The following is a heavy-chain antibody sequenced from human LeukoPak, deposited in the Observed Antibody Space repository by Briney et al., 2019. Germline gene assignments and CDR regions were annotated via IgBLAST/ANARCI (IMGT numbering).Heavy chain of an antibody. V-gene: IGHV1-69*04. D-gene: IGHD6-6*01. CDR2: IIPILGIV. CDR1: GGTFNGFA. Sequence: SVKVSCKASGGTFNGFAISWVRQAPGQGLEWMGRIIPILGIVNYAQKFRGRVTITADKSMSTAYMELSSLRSEDTAVYYCTRELGSGSSGSYFDYWGQGTLVTVSS. CDR3: TRELGSGSSGSYFDY. J-gene: IGHJ4*02.